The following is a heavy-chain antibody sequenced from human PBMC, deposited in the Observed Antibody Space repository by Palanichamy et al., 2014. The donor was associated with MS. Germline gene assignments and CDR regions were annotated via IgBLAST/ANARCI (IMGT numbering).Heavy chain of an antibody. CDR2: IKDDGSGK. J-gene: IGHJ4*02. V-gene: IGHV3-7*03. CDR3: ARGSGYVNGYAQY. D-gene: IGHD5-18*01. Sequence: DVHLVTSGGGLVQPGESLRLSCEASGFIFSTYWMGWVRQAPGKGLEWVANIKDDGSGKYYVDSVKGRFTISRDNAKNSLYLQMNSLRAEDTAVYYCARGSGYVNGYAQYWGQGILVTVSS. CDR1: GFIFSTYW.